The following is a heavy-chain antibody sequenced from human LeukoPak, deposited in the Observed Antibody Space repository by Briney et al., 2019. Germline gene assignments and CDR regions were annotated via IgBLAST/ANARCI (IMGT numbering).Heavy chain of an antibody. CDR3: TKSPHPYYYDSSGYYRLHFDY. CDR2: IGGGGTP. D-gene: IGHD3-22*01. CDR1: GFTFSSYD. Sequence: PGGSLRLSCAASGFTFSSYDMSWVRQAPGRGLEWVSAIGGGGTPYYADSVRGRFTISRDNSKNTLYLQMNSLRAEDTAVYYCTKSPHPYYYDSSGYYRLHFDYWGQGTLVTVSS. V-gene: IGHV3-23*01. J-gene: IGHJ4*02.